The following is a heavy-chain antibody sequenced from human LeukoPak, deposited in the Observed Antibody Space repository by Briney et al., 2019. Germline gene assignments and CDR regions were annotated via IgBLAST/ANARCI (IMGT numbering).Heavy chain of an antibody. Sequence: PSETETLLCSVSDDSLRFYYWNWLRQPPGEGLEWIGYSFHSGITQYMPSLRSRVSLSVDTSTKWLSLRLRSVTAADTAVYYCARWNEDHRAFNIWGQGRIATVAS. J-gene: IGHJ3*02. CDR3: ARWNEDHRAFNI. CDR1: DDSLRFYY. V-gene: IGHV4-59*01. CDR2: SFHSGIT. D-gene: IGHD1-1*01.